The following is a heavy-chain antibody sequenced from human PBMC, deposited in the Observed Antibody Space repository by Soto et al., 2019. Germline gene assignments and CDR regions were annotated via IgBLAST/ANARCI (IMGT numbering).Heavy chain of an antibody. Sequence: SQTLSLTCAISGDSVSSNSAAWNWIRQSPSRGLEWLGRTYYRSKWYNDYAVSVKSRITINPDTSKNQFSLQLNSVTPDDTAVSYCARDSSGWYASLINWFDPWGQGTLVTVSS. CDR1: GDSVSSNSAA. CDR3: ARDSSGWYASLINWFDP. CDR2: TYYRSKWYN. D-gene: IGHD6-19*01. J-gene: IGHJ5*02. V-gene: IGHV6-1*01.